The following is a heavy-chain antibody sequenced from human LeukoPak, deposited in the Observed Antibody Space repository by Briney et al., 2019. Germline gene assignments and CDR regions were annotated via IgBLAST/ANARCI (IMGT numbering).Heavy chain of an antibody. V-gene: IGHV1-69*04. J-gene: IGHJ4*02. Sequence: SVKVSCKASGGTFSSYAISWVRQAPGQGLEWMGRIIPILGIANYAQKFQGRVTITADKSTSTAYMELSSLRSEDTAVYYCARDRTVGTFDYWGQGTLVTVSS. CDR1: GGTFSSYA. D-gene: IGHD1-26*01. CDR2: IIPILGIA. CDR3: ARDRTVGTFDY.